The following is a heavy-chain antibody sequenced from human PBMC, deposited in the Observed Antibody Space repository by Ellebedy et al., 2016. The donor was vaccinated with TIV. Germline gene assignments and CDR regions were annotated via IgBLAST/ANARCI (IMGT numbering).Heavy chain of an antibody. CDR1: GVSVSSGSSF. CDR2: TGYSGST. J-gene: IGHJ6*02. D-gene: IGHD3-9*01. V-gene: IGHV4-61*01. CDR3: AREAYDVLTGYSSGMEV. Sequence: PSETLSLTCSVSGVSVSSGSSFWSWIRQPPGKGLEWIGYTGYSGSTNYNPSLKSRVSISADTSQNQFSLKLTSVTAADTAVYYCAREAYDVLTGYSSGMEVWGQGTTVTVSS.